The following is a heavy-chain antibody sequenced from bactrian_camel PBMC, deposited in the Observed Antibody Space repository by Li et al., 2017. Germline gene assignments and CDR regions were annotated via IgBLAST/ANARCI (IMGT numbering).Heavy chain of an antibody. CDR3: ATSLTDNWLRGFGY. CDR2: IYNQNKYT. D-gene: IGHD7*01. CDR1: GFAFSSYY. Sequence: HVQLVESGGGLVQPGGSLRLSCAASGFAFSSYYMTWVRQAPGKGLEWVASIYNQNKYTYYTDAVKGRFTIPRDNLQMNSLKSEDTGLYYCATSLTDNWLRGFGYWGQGTQVTVS. J-gene: IGHJ6*01. V-gene: IGHV3-2*01.